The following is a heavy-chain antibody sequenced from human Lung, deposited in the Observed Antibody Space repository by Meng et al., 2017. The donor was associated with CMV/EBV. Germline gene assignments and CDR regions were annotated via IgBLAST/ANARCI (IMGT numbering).Heavy chain of an antibody. CDR3: ARAFYDFWSGIGY. Sequence: GESXKISXAASGFTFNGYNMNWVRQAPGKGLEWVASISTSSTYIFYADSVKGRFTVSRDNANSALYLQMDSLRAEDTAVYYCARAFYDFWSGIGYWGQGVLVTVSS. V-gene: IGHV3-21*01. CDR1: GFTFNGYN. CDR2: ISTSSTYI. D-gene: IGHD3-3*01. J-gene: IGHJ4*02.